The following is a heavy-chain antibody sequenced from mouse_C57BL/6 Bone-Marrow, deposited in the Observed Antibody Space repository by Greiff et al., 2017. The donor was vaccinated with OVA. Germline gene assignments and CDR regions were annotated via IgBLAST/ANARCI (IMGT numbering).Heavy chain of an antibody. CDR3: ARFPSYYYGSSY. CDR1: GFNIKDYY. CDR2: IDPEDGDT. Sequence: VQLQQSGAELVRPGASVKLSCTASGFNIKDYYMHWVKQRPEQGLEWIGRIDPEDGDTEYAPKFQGKATMTADTSSNTAYLQLSSLTSEDTAVYFCARFPSYYYGSSYWGQGTTLTVSS. D-gene: IGHD1-1*01. V-gene: IGHV14-1*01. J-gene: IGHJ2*01.